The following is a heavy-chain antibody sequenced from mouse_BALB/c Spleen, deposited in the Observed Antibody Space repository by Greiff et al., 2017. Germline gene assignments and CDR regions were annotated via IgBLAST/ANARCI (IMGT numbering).Heavy chain of an antibody. J-gene: IGHJ4*01. Sequence: GQLQQSGAELVKPGASVKLSCTASGFNIKDTYMHWVKQRPEQGLEWIGRIDPANGNTKYDPKFQGKATITADTSSNTAYLQLSSLTSEDTAVYYCARFGYYDYAMDYWGQGTSVTVSS. D-gene: IGHD2-3*01. CDR1: GFNIKDTY. V-gene: IGHV14-3*02. CDR3: ARFGYYDYAMDY. CDR2: IDPANGNT.